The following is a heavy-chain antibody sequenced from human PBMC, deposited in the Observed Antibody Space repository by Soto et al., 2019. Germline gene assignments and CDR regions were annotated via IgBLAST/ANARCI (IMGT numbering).Heavy chain of an antibody. D-gene: IGHD2-21*02. V-gene: IGHV3-9*01. J-gene: IGHJ6*02. CDR1: GFTFDDYA. CDR2: ISWNSDNI. Sequence: EVQLVESGGGLVQPGRSLRLSCAASGFTFDDYAMHWVRQAPGKGLEWVSGISWNSDNIVYADSVKGRFTISRDNAKNSLYLQMNSLRAEDTALYYCASCVEDVTHPFHYYYYGMDVWGQGTTVTVSS. CDR3: ASCVEDVTHPFHYYYYGMDV.